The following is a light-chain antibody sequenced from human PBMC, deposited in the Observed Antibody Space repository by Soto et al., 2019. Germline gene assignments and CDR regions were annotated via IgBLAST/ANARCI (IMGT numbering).Light chain of an antibody. CDR3: HQRQSWPRT. V-gene: IGKV3-11*01. CDR2: QTS. J-gene: IGKJ1*01. CDR1: QYINTR. Sequence: SGLTQSPATLPSLPGDSVPLSCRASQYINTRLAWYQHRPGQAPRLLIYQTSLRAAGIPARFSASGSGTDLTLTISDVQPEDFALYYCHQRQSWPRTFGQGTKVDI.